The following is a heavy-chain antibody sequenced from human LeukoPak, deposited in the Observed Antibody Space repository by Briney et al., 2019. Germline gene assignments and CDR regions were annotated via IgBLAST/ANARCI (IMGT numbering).Heavy chain of an antibody. Sequence: ASVKVSCKASGYTFTSYGISWVRQAPGQGLEWMGWISAYNGNTNYAQKLQGRVTMTTDTSTSTAYMERRSLRSDDTAVYYCARALPDFGVVIISSYYYGMDVWGQGTTVTVSS. CDR2: ISAYNGNT. CDR3: ARALPDFGVVIISSYYYGMDV. D-gene: IGHD3-3*01. V-gene: IGHV1-18*01. CDR1: GYTFTSYG. J-gene: IGHJ6*02.